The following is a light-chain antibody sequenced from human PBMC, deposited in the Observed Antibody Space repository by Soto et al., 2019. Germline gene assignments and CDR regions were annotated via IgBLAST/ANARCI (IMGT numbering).Light chain of an antibody. CDR3: QQYSGYSSWT. Sequence: QSTHWSSSLYATKGDRVTITCRASQSISRWLAWYQQKPGKAPKLLIYDASSLESGVPSRFSGSGSGTDFTLSISSLQPDDSATYYCQQYSGYSSWTFGQGTKVDIK. V-gene: IGKV1-5*01. J-gene: IGKJ1*01. CDR1: QSISRW. CDR2: DAS.